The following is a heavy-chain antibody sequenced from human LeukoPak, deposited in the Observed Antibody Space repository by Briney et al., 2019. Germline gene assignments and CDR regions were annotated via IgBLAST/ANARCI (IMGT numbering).Heavy chain of an antibody. CDR3: ARGYYDILTGSSGWFDP. V-gene: IGHV7-4-1*02. Sequence: ASVKVSCKASGYTFTSYAMNWVRQAPGQGLEWMAWINTNTGNPTYAQGFTGRFVFSLDTSVSTAYLQISSLKAEDTAVYYCARGYYDILTGSSGWFDPWGQGTLVTVSS. J-gene: IGHJ5*02. CDR2: INTNTGNP. CDR1: GYTFTSYA. D-gene: IGHD3-9*01.